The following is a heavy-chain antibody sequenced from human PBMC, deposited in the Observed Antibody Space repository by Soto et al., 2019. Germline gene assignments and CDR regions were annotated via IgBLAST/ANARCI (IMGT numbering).Heavy chain of an antibody. J-gene: IGHJ4*02. CDR3: ARLIRCKTTSCYFDY. V-gene: IGHV4-59*08. D-gene: IGHD2-2*01. CDR2: VYHSGTT. Sequence: PSETLSLTCTVSGGSISTYYWTWIRQSPGKGPEWIGYVYHSGTTNYNPSLESRVTMSLDTSRNQFSLKLTSVTAADTAVYYCARLIRCKTTSCYFDYWGQGTPVTVSS. CDR1: GGSISTYY.